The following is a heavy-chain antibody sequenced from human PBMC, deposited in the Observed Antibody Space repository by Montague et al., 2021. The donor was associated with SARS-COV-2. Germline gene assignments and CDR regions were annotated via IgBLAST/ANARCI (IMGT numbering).Heavy chain of an antibody. V-gene: IGHV4-59*01. CDR2: IYYSGST. D-gene: IGHD4-17*01. Sequence: SETLSLTCTVSGGSISSYYWSWIRQPPGKGLEWIGYIYYSGSTNYNPSLKSRVTISVDTSKNQFSLKLSSMTAADTAVYYCARYTRQIRLIVFDYGMDVWGQGTTVTVSS. CDR1: GGSISSYY. J-gene: IGHJ6*02. CDR3: ARYTRQIRLIVFDYGMDV.